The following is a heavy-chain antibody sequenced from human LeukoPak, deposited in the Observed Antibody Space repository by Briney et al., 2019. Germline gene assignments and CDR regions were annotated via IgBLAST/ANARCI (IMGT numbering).Heavy chain of an antibody. Sequence: GGSLRLSCAASGFTFSSCAMSWVRQAPGKGLEWVSAISDSGAYTYYADSVKGWFTISRDNSKNTLYLQMNSLRAEDTAVYYCATLPNYSYGHPYYFDSWGQGTLVTVSS. CDR3: ATLPNYSYGHPYYFDS. CDR2: ISDSGAYT. J-gene: IGHJ4*02. D-gene: IGHD5-18*01. CDR1: GFTFSSCA. V-gene: IGHV3-23*01.